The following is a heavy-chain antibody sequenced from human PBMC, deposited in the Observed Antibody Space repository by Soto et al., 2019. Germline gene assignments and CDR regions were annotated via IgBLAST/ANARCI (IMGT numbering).Heavy chain of an antibody. CDR2: IYYSGST. Sequence: SETLSLTCTVSGGSISSSSYYWGWIRQPPGKGLEWIGSIYYSGSTYYNPSLKSRVTISVDTSKNQFSLKLSSVTAADTAVYYCARSACSGGSCYPYYYYGMDVWGQGTTVTVSS. J-gene: IGHJ6*02. CDR1: GGSISSSSYY. CDR3: ARSACSGGSCYPYYYYGMDV. V-gene: IGHV4-39*01. D-gene: IGHD2-15*01.